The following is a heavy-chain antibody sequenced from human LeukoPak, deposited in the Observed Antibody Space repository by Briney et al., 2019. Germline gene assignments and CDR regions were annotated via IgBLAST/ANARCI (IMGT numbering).Heavy chain of an antibody. V-gene: IGHV1-18*01. J-gene: IGHJ3*02. CDR1: GYTFTSYG. Sequence: ASVKASCKASGYTFTSYGISWVRQAPGQGLEWMGWISAYNGNTNYAQKLQGRVTMTTDTSTSTAYMELRSLRSDDTAVYYCARDRPYYDFWSGQQGDAFDIWGQGTMVTVSS. D-gene: IGHD3-3*01. CDR3: ARDRPYYDFWSGQQGDAFDI. CDR2: ISAYNGNT.